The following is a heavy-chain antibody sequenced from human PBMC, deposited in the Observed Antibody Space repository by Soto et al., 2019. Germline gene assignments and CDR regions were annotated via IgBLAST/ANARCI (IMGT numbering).Heavy chain of an antibody. CDR1: GYSISSGYY. CDR3: ARGKGHTGLNCFDP. Sequence: SETLSLTCAVSGYSISSGYYWGWIRQPPGKGLEWIGSIYHSGSIYYNPSLKSRVSISVDTSKNHFSLKLSSVTAADTAVYYCARGKGHTGLNCFDPWGQGTLVTVSS. V-gene: IGHV4-38-2*01. J-gene: IGHJ5*02. D-gene: IGHD2-21*02. CDR2: IYHSGSI.